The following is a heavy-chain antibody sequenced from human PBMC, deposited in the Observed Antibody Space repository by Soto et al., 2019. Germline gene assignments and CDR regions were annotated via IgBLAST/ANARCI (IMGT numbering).Heavy chain of an antibody. D-gene: IGHD2-8*01. CDR3: ARPIGYCTNGVCSGWFDP. V-gene: IGHV4-39*01. Sequence: PSETLSLTGTVSGGSISSSSYYWGWIRQPPGKGLEWIGSIYYSGSTYYNPSLKSRVTISVDTSKNQFSLKLSSVTAADTAVYYCARPIGYCTNGVCSGWFDPWGQGTLVTVCS. J-gene: IGHJ5*02. CDR2: IYYSGST. CDR1: GGSISSSSYY.